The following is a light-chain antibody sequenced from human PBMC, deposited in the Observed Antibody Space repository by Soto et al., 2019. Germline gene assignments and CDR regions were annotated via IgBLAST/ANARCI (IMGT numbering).Light chain of an antibody. CDR1: QSVSSIY. V-gene: IGKV3-20*01. CDR3: QQYGSSRLT. CDR2: GAS. J-gene: IGKJ1*01. Sequence: EIVLTQSPGTLSLSPGERATLSCRASQSVSSIYLAWYQHKPGQAPRLLIYGASSRATGIPDRFSGSGSGADFTRTISRLEPEDFAVYYCQQYGSSRLTFGQGTKVEI.